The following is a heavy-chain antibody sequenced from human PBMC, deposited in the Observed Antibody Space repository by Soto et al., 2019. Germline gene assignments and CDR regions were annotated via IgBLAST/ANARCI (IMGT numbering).Heavy chain of an antibody. Sequence: GGSLRLSCAASGFTFSSYSMNWVRQAPGKGLEWVSSISSSSSYIYYADSVKGRFTISRDNAKNSLYLQMNSLRAEDTAVYYCARPYSGYDYNWFDPWGQGTLVTVS. D-gene: IGHD5-12*01. CDR3: ARPYSGYDYNWFDP. CDR1: GFTFSSYS. CDR2: ISSSSSYI. V-gene: IGHV3-21*01. J-gene: IGHJ5*02.